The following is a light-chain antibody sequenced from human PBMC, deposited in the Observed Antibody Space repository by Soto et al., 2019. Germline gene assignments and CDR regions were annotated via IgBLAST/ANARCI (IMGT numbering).Light chain of an antibody. CDR1: RSNFGSNT. Sequence: QSVLTQPPSASGTPGQRVTISCSGGRSNFGSNTVNWYQQLPGTAPQLLIHSQRQQPSGVPARFSDSKSGTSASLAIRWLHSEDEADYYYAAWDDSLNGVVFGGGTKLTVL. V-gene: IGLV1-44*01. CDR3: AAWDDSLNGVV. CDR2: SQR. J-gene: IGLJ2*01.